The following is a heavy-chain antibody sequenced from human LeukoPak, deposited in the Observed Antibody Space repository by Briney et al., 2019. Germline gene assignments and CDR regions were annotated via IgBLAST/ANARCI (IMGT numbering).Heavy chain of an antibody. CDR2: ISGIGTTT. CDR3: TKKMTTSVTDWFDP. Sequence: GGSLRLSCTASGFTFSSYAMTWVRQAPGKGLECVSGISGIGTTTYYADSVKGRFTISRDNSKNTLFLQMNSLRVEDTATYYCTKKMTTSVTDWFDPWGQGTLVTVSS. CDR1: GFTFSSYA. V-gene: IGHV3-23*01. D-gene: IGHD4-17*01. J-gene: IGHJ5*02.